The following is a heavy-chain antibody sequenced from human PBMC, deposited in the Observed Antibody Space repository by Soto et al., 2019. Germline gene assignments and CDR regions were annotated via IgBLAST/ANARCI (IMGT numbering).Heavy chain of an antibody. V-gene: IGHV1-8*01. J-gene: IGHJ6*04. D-gene: IGHD3-3*01. CDR1: GYTFTSYD. Sequence: GASVKVSCKASGYTFTSYDINWVRQATGQGLEWMGWMNPNSGNTGYAQKFQGRVTMTRNTSISTAYMELSSLRSEDTAVYYCARDSFWSGSYSQGVSGKGTTVTVSS. CDR3: ARDSFWSGSYSQGV. CDR2: MNPNSGNT.